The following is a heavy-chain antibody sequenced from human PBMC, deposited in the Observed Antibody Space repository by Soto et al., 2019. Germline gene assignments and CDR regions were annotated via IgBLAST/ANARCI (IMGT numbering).Heavy chain of an antibody. CDR2: VYYSGNS. V-gene: IGHV4-31*03. J-gene: IGHJ4*02. CDR3: AREQGTKGVIDH. CDR1: GGSISSTGYY. D-gene: IGHD1-1*01. Sequence: QVQLQEAGPGLVTPSQTLSLTCTVSGGSISSTGYYWTWIRQHPEKGLEWIGYVYYSGNSTYNPYLRGRASISIDTSEKHCSLRLNSVTAADTAIYYGAREQGTKGVIDHGGQGTMVTVSS.